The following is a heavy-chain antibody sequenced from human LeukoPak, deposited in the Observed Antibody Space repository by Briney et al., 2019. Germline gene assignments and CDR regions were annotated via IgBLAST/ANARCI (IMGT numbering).Heavy chain of an antibody. CDR2: IYYSGST. Sequence: SETLSLTCTVSGGSISSYYWSWIPQPPGKGLEWIGYIYYSGSTNYNPSLKSRVTISVDTSKNQFSLKLSSVTAADTAVYYCARDVGATGGSYSYFDLWGRGTLVTVSS. CDR1: GGSISSYY. V-gene: IGHV4-59*01. D-gene: IGHD1-26*01. CDR3: ARDVGATGGSYSYFDL. J-gene: IGHJ2*01.